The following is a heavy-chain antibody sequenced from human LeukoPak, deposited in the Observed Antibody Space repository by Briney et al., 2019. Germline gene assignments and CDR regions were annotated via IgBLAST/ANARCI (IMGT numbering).Heavy chain of an antibody. V-gene: IGHV1-2*02. CDR3: ARPRGPVARVEDAFDI. D-gene: IGHD6-6*01. Sequence: ASVKVSCNASGYTFTGYYMHWVRQAPGQGLEWMGWINPNSGGTNYAQKFQGRVTMTRDTSISTAYMELSRLRSDDTAVYYCARPRGPVARVEDAFDIWGQGTMVTVSS. CDR2: INPNSGGT. J-gene: IGHJ3*02. CDR1: GYTFTGYY.